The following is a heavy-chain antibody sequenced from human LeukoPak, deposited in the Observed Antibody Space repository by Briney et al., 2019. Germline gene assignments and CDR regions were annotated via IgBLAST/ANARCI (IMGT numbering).Heavy chain of an antibody. CDR3: ARGRVSGYSSSWYRPIPDY. V-gene: IGHV4-4*02. Sequence: SETLSLTCAVSGGSISSSNWWSWVRQPPGKGLEWIGEIYHSGSTNYNPSLKSRVTISVDKSKNQFSLKLSSVTAADTAVYYCARGRVSGYSSSWYRPIPDYWGQGTLVTVSS. CDR1: GGSISSSNW. J-gene: IGHJ4*02. CDR2: IYHSGST. D-gene: IGHD6-13*01.